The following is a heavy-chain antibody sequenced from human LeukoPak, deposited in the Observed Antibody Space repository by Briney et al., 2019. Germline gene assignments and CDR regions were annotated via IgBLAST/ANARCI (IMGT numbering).Heavy chain of an antibody. Sequence: ASVKVSCKASGGTFSNYSFTWVRQAPGQGLEWMGGIIPVFGTANHAQKLQGRVTITAGGSTTTVYMELASLRSEDTAVYYCARSPPSFYSGSYQPFESWGQGTLVTVSS. V-gene: IGHV1-69*13. CDR1: GGTFSNYS. CDR2: IIPVFGTA. J-gene: IGHJ4*02. CDR3: ARSPPSFYSGSYQPFES. D-gene: IGHD1-26*01.